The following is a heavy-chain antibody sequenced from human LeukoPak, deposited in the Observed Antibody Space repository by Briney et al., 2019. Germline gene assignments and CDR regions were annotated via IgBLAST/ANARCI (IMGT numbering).Heavy chain of an antibody. J-gene: IGHJ4*02. CDR2: ISAYNGNT. V-gene: IGHV1-18*01. Sequence: ASVKVSCKASGYTFTSYGISWVRQAPGQGPEWMGWISAYNGNTNYAQKLQGRVTMTRNTSISTAYMELSSLRSEDTAVYYCARAVDTQIDYWGQGTLVTVSS. CDR3: ARAVDTQIDY. CDR1: GYTFTSYG. D-gene: IGHD5-24*01.